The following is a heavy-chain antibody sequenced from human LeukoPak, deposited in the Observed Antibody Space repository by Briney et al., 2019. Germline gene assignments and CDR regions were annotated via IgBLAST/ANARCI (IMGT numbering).Heavy chain of an antibody. J-gene: IGHJ4*02. CDR2: ISSSSSYI. CDR3: ARFISSSWYFGY. V-gene: IGHV3-21*01. Sequence: GGSLRLSCAASGFTFSSYNMNWVRQAPGKGLEWVSSISSSSSYIYYADSVKGRFTISRDNAENSLYLQMNSLRAEDTAVYSCARFISSSWYFGYWGQGTLVTVSS. D-gene: IGHD6-13*01. CDR1: GFTFSSYN.